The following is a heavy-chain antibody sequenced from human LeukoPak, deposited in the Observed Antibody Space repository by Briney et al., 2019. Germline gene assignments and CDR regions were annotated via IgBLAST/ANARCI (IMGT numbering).Heavy chain of an antibody. V-gene: IGHV4-61*05. D-gene: IGHD3-9*01. CDR1: GGSISSTNYY. CDR2: IYNSGST. Sequence: PSETLSLTCTVSGGSISSTNYYWGWIRQPPGKGLEWIGYIYNSGSTNYNPSLKSRVVISVDTSKNQFSLKLSSVTAADTAVYYCARLDYDILTGDRHFDYWGQGTLVTVSS. J-gene: IGHJ4*02. CDR3: ARLDYDILTGDRHFDY.